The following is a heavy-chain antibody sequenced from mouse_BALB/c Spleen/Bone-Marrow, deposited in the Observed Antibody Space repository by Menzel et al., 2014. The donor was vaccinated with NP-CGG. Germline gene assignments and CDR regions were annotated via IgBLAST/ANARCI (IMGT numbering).Heavy chain of an antibody. J-gene: IGHJ1*01. CDR1: GFNIKDTY. Sequence: EAERMGTGAEPVKRGASGKLSCTAYGFNIKDTYMHWVKQRPEQGLEWIGRIDPANGNTRYDPKFQGKATITADTSSNTAYLQLSSLTSEDTAVYYCATMITDWYFYVWG. CDR3: ATMITDWYFYV. CDR2: IDPANGNT. V-gene: IGHV14-3*02. D-gene: IGHD2-4*01.